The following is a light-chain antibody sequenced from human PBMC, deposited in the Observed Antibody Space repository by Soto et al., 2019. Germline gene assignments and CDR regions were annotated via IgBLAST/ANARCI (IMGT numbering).Light chain of an antibody. V-gene: IGKV3-20*01. Sequence: EIVLTQSPGTLSLSPGERATLSCRASQSVSSSYLAWYQQKPGQAPRLLIYGASSRATGIPDRFSCSGSGRDFTLTISRLEPEDVAVYYCQQYGSSQYTFGQGTKLEIK. CDR2: GAS. CDR3: QQYGSSQYT. CDR1: QSVSSSY. J-gene: IGKJ2*01.